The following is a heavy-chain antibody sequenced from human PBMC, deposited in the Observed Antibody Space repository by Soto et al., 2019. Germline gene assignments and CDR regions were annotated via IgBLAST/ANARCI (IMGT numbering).Heavy chain of an antibody. V-gene: IGHV4-30-4*01. CDR1: GGSISSGDYY. CDR2: IDYSGST. J-gene: IGHJ3*02. CDR3: ARGATVTPGVAFDI. Sequence: QVQLQESGPGLVKPSQTLSLTCTVSGGSISSGDYYWSWIRQPPGKGLEWIGYIDYSGSTYYNPSLKRRVTISVDTSKNQFSLKLSSVTAADTAVYYCARGATVTPGVAFDIWGQGTMVTVSS. D-gene: IGHD4-17*01.